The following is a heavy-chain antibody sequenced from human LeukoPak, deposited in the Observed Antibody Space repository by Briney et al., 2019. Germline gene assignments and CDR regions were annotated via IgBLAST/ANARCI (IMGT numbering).Heavy chain of an antibody. CDR1: GYTSTSYD. D-gene: IGHD3-10*01. Sequence: ASVKVSCKASGYTSTSYDNNWVRQATGQGLEWMGWMNPNSGNTGYAQKFQGRVTMTRNTSISTAYMELSSLRSEDTAVYYCARVVGSGSYSDYWGQGTLVTVSS. CDR3: ARVVGSGSYSDY. CDR2: MNPNSGNT. V-gene: IGHV1-8*01. J-gene: IGHJ4*02.